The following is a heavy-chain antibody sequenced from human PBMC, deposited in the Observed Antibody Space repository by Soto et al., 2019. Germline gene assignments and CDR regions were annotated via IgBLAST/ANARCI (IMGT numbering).Heavy chain of an antibody. Sequence: VASVKVSCKASGGTFSSYAISWVLQAPGQGLEWMGGIIPIFGTANYAQKFQGRVTITADESTSTAYMELSSLRSEDTAVYYCARGGSAATTYNWFDPWGQGTLVTVSS. CDR2: IIPIFGTA. J-gene: IGHJ5*02. CDR1: GGTFSSYA. CDR3: ARGGSAATTYNWFDP. V-gene: IGHV1-69*13. D-gene: IGHD2-15*01.